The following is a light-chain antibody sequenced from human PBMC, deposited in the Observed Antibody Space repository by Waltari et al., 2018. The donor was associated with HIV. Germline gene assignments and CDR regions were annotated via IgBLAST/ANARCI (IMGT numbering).Light chain of an antibody. CDR1: SSDVGGYNY. CDR3: SSYTSSSTLV. V-gene: IGLV2-14*01. J-gene: IGLJ1*01. Sequence: QSALTQPASVSGSPGQSITISCTGTSSDVGGYNYVSWFQQHPGKAPQLMIYEVSNRPSGVSNRFSGSKSGNTASLTISVLQAEDEADYYCSSYTSSSTLVFGTGTKVTVL. CDR2: EVS.